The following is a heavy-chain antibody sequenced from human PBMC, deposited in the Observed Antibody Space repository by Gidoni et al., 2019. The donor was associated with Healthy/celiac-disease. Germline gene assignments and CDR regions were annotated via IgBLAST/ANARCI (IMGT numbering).Heavy chain of an antibody. V-gene: IGHV3-23*01. CDR3: AKGQYYDFWSGSAIFDY. J-gene: IGHJ4*02. CDR2: ISGSGGST. D-gene: IGHD3-3*01. CDR1: GFTFSRLA. Sequence: EVQLLESGGGLVQPGGSLRLSCAASGFTFSRLAMGWVRPAPGKGLEWVSAISGSGGSTYYADSVKGRFTISRDNSKNTLYLQMNSLRAEDTAVYYCAKGQYYDFWSGSAIFDYWGQGTLVTVSS.